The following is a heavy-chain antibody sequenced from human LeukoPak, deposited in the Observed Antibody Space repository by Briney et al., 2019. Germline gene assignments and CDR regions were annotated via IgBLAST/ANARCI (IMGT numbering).Heavy chain of an antibody. CDR3: AREAVPSAFDI. J-gene: IGHJ3*02. CDR1: GFTFSSYA. CDR2: ISYDGSNK. V-gene: IGHV3-30-3*01. Sequence: GRSLRLSCAASGFTFSSYAMHWVRQAPGKGLEWVAVISYDGSNKYYADSVKGRFTISRDNSKNTLYLQMNSLRAEDTAVYYCAREAVPSAFDIRGQGTMVTVSS.